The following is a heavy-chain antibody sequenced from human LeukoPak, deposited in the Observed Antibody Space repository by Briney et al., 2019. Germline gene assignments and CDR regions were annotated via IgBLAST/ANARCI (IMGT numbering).Heavy chain of an antibody. J-gene: IGHJ3*02. CDR1: GYTFTSYD. Sequence: GASVKVSCKASGYTFTSYDINWVRQATGQGLEWMGWMNPNSGNTGYAQKFQGRVTMTRNTSISTAYMELSRLRSDDTAVYYCARAYYLLIVGAKPRSDAFDIWGQGTMVTVSS. D-gene: IGHD1-26*01. CDR2: MNPNSGNT. V-gene: IGHV1-8*01. CDR3: ARAYYLLIVGAKPRSDAFDI.